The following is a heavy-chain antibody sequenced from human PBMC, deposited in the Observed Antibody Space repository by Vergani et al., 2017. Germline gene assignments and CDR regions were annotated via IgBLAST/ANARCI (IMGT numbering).Heavy chain of an antibody. CDR2: ISSSSSYI. Sequence: EVQLVESGGGLVKPGGSLRLSCAASGFTFSSYSMNWVRQAPGKGLEWVSSISSSSSYIYYADSVKGRFPISRDNAKNSLYLQMNSLRAEDTAVYYCATDLGYCSSTSCYTVDYWGQGTLVTVSS. CDR1: GFTFSSYS. J-gene: IGHJ4*02. V-gene: IGHV3-21*01. CDR3: ATDLGYCSSTSCYTVDY. D-gene: IGHD2-2*02.